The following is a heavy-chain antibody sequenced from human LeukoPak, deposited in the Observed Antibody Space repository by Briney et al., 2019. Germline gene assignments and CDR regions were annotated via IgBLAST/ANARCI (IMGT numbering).Heavy chain of an antibody. Sequence: ASVKVSCTASGYTFTGYYMHWVRQAPGQGLGWMGWINPNSGGTNYAQKSQGRVTMTRDTSISTAYMELSRLRSDDTAVYYCARIRGLRCGGDCPSGAFDIWGQGTMVTVSS. CDR1: GYTFTGYY. J-gene: IGHJ3*02. V-gene: IGHV1-2*02. CDR3: ARIRGLRCGGDCPSGAFDI. CDR2: INPNSGGT. D-gene: IGHD2-21*02.